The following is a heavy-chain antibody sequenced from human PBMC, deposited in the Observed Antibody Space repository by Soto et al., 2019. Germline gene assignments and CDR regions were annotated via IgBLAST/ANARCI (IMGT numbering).Heavy chain of an antibody. CDR1: GFTFSGSA. J-gene: IGHJ4*02. CDR3: TTHQAITMVRGVEWGNY. V-gene: IGHV3-73*01. Sequence: EVQLVESGGGLVQPGGSLKLSCAASGFTFSGSAMHWVRQASGKGLEWVGRIRSKANSYATAYAASVKGRFTISRDDSKNTAYLQMNSLTTEDTAVYYCTTHQAITMVRGVEWGNYWGQGTLVTVSS. D-gene: IGHD3-10*01. CDR2: IRSKANSYAT.